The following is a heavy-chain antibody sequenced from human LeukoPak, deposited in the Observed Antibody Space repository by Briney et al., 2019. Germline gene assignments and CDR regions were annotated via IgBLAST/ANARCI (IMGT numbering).Heavy chain of an antibody. CDR1: GFTLSRYS. V-gene: IGHV3-48*04. D-gene: IGHD6-13*01. Sequence: GGSLRLSCAGSGFTLSRYSMQWVRQAPGKGLEWVSYITSSSSLIYYADSVKGRFTISRDNAKNSLYLQMSSLRAEDTAIYYCTRVVYSSSWSFLDYWGQGTLVTVSS. CDR3: TRVVYSSSWSFLDY. J-gene: IGHJ4*02. CDR2: ITSSSSLI.